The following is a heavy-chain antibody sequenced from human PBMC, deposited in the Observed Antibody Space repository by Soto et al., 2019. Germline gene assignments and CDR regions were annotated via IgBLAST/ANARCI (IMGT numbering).Heavy chain of an antibody. CDR2: MHPTGST. V-gene: IGHV4-4*02. CDR1: GGSINSVNW. D-gene: IGHD1-1*01. CDR3: ARHGHNIYGFDV. J-gene: IGHJ6*02. Sequence: QVQPQESGPGLVRPSDTLSLTCAVSGGSINSVNWWSWVRQSPGKGLEWIGEMHPTGSTNYNPSLKSRVTVSMDNSRNHFSLKMYSVTAADTAVYFCARHGHNIYGFDVWGRGTTVTVSS.